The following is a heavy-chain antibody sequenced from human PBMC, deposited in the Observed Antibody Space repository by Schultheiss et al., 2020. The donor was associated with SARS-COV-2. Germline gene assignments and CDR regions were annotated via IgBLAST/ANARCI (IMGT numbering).Heavy chain of an antibody. CDR3: ARDCSGSSCYTLGY. V-gene: IGHV1-46*01. CDR1: GYTFTSYY. D-gene: IGHD2-15*01. J-gene: IGHJ4*02. CDR2: INPSGGST. Sequence: ASVKVSCKASGYTFTSYYMHWVRQAPGQGLEWMGIINPSGGSTNYAQKFQGRVTMTEDTSKDTAYMELSSLRSEDTAVYYCARDCSGSSCYTLGYWGQGTLVTVSS.